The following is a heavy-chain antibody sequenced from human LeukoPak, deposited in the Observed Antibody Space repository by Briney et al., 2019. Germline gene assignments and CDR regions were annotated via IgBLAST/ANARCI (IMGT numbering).Heavy chain of an antibody. CDR2: INSDGSST. D-gene: IGHD3-10*01. Sequence: QPGGSLRLSCAASGFTFSSFWMHWVRQAPGKGLVRVSRINSDGSSTRYADSVKGRFTISRDNAKNTLYLQMNSLRAEDTAVYYCARYITLVRGVEDAFDIWGQGTMVTVSS. V-gene: IGHV3-74*01. CDR3: ARYITLVRGVEDAFDI. CDR1: GFTFSSFW. J-gene: IGHJ3*02.